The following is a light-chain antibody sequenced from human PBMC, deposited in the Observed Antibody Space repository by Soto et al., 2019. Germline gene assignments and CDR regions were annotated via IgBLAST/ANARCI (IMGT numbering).Light chain of an antibody. J-gene: IGKJ1*01. Sequence: DIQMTQSPSSLSASVGDRVTITCRASQAIGNYLAWYQQKPGKVPKLLIYTASTLQSGVPFRFSGSGSGTDFTLTISGLQPEDGATYYYQKYNSAPWTFGQGTKVEIK. CDR3: QKYNSAPWT. V-gene: IGKV1-27*01. CDR1: QAIGNY. CDR2: TAS.